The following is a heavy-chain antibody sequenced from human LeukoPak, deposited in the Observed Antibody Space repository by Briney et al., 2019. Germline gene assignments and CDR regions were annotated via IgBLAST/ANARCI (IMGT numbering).Heavy chain of an antibody. Sequence: NPSETLSLTCTVSGGSISSSSYYWGWIRQPPGKGLEWIGSIYYSGSTYYNPSLKSRVTISVDTSKNQFSLELSSVTAADTAVYYCARDQRDGYYFNDYWGQGTLVTVSS. CDR3: ARDQRDGYYFNDY. CDR1: GGSISSSSYY. CDR2: IYYSGST. J-gene: IGHJ4*02. D-gene: IGHD5-24*01. V-gene: IGHV4-39*07.